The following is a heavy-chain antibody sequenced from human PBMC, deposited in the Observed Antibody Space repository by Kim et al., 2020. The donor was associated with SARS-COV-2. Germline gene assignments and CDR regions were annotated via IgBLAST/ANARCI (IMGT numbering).Heavy chain of an antibody. CDR2: IKSKTDGGTT. D-gene: IGHD4-17*01. J-gene: IGHJ6*04. Sequence: GGSLRLSCAASGFTFSNAWMSWVRQAPGKGLEWVGRIKSKTDGGTTDYAAPVKGRFTISRDDSKNTLYLQMNSLKTEDTAVYYCTTVPTVTTVPQFHSYYDYSMDVWGEGATGAHSS. CDR3: TTVPTVTTVPQFHSYYDYSMDV. CDR1: GFTFSNAW. V-gene: IGHV3-15*01.